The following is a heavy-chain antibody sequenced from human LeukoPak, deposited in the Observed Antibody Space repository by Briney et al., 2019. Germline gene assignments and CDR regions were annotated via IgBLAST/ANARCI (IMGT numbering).Heavy chain of an antibody. CDR3: ARDHELAVADDYYYYYMDV. Sequence: GGSLRLSCAASGFTFSSYEMHWVRQAPGKGLEWVSYISSSGSTIYYADSVKGRFTISRDNSKNTLYLQMNSLRAEDTAVYYCARDHELAVADDYYYYYMDVWGKGTTVTVSS. CDR1: GFTFSSYE. V-gene: IGHV3-48*03. J-gene: IGHJ6*03. D-gene: IGHD6-19*01. CDR2: ISSSGSTI.